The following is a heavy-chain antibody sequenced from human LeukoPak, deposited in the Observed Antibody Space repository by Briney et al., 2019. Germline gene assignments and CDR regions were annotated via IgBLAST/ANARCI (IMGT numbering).Heavy chain of an antibody. D-gene: IGHD2-2*01. V-gene: IGHV1-69*13. CDR1: GGTFINYA. CDR3: ARSACSSTTCYHRRYNWFDP. CDR2: IIPIFGTA. Sequence: ASVKVSCKASGGTFINYAISWVRQAPGQGLEWMGGIIPIFGTANYAQKFQGRVTITADESTSTAHMELSSLRSDDTAVYYCARSACSSTTCYHRRYNWFDPWGQGTLVTVSS. J-gene: IGHJ5*02.